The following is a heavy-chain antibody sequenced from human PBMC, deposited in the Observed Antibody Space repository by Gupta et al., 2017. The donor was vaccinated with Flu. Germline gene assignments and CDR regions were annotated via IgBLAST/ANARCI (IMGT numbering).Heavy chain of an antibody. J-gene: IGHJ4*02. D-gene: IGHD3-10*01. V-gene: IGHV3-21*01. CDR3: ARFVGGDY. Sequence: TMTWVRQAPGEGLEWVSSISTSSTYTYYADSVRGRFTISRDNAKNSLYLQMDSLMAEDTATYFCARFVGGDYWGQGTLVTVSS. CDR1: T. CDR2: ISTSSTYT.